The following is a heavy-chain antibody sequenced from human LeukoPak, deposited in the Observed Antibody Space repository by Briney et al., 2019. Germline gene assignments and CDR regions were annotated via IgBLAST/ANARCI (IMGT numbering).Heavy chain of an antibody. J-gene: IGHJ4*02. CDR2: IYSGGST. CDR3: ATDYCTNGVCYYFDY. Sequence: TGGSLRLSCAASGFTVSSNYMSWVRQAPGKGLEWVSVIYSGGSTYYADSVKGRFTISRDNSKNTLYLQMNSLRAEDTAVYYCATDYCTNGVCYYFDYWGQGTLVTVSS. V-gene: IGHV3-53*01. CDR1: GFTVSSNY. D-gene: IGHD2-8*01.